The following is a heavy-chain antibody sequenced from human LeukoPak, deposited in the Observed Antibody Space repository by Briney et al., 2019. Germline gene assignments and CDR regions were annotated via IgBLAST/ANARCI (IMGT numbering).Heavy chain of an antibody. CDR1: GFSFSSYN. D-gene: IGHD3-9*01. V-gene: IGHV3-21*01. CDR2: ITTSSSYT. Sequence: GGSLRLSCEASGFSFSSYNMDWVRQTPGKGLEWISSITTSSSYTFYADSVKGRFTISRDNAKNSLYLQMNSLRAEDTAVYYCARTYYDILTGYNPYFDFWGQGTLVTVSS. J-gene: IGHJ4*02. CDR3: ARTYYDILTGYNPYFDF.